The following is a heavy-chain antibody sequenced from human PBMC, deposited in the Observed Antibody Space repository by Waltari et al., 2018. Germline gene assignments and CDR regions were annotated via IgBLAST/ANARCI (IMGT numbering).Heavy chain of an antibody. CDR2: FDPEDGET. CDR1: GYPLPELS. J-gene: IGHJ4*02. Sequence: QVQLVQSGAEVKKPGASVKVSCKVSGYPLPELSIHWVRQAPGKGLEGMGGFDPEDGETIYAQKFQGRVTMTEDTSTDKAYMELSSLRSEDTAVYYCATVQWLAPLDEYYFDYWGQGTLVTVSS. CDR3: ATVQWLAPLDEYYFDY. D-gene: IGHD6-19*01. V-gene: IGHV1-24*01.